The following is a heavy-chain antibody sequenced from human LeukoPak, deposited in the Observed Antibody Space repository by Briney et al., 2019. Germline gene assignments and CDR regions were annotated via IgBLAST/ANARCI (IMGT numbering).Heavy chain of an antibody. CDR2: INPNSGGT. D-gene: IGHD2-21*02. J-gene: IGHJ4*02. Sequence: ASVKVSCKASGYTFTGYYMHWVRQAPGQGLEWMGRINPNSGGTNYAQKLQGRVTMTTDTSTSTAYIELRSLRCDDTAVYYCARDQRAYCGVDCPLDYWGEESLVTVSS. V-gene: IGHV1-2*06. CDR3: ARDQRAYCGVDCPLDY. CDR1: GYTFTGYY.